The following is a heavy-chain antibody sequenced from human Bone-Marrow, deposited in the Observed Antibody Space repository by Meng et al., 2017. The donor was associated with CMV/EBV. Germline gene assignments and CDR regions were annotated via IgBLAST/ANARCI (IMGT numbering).Heavy chain of an antibody. D-gene: IGHD6-6*01. CDR3: ARDRYGSSAHYYYYYGMDV. Sequence: GESLKISCAASGFTFSSYSMNWVRQAPGKGLEWVSYISSSSSTIYYADSVKGQFTISRDNAKNSLYLQMNSLRAEDTAVYYCARDRYGSSAHYYYYYGMDVWGQGITVTVSS. CDR2: ISSSSSTI. CDR1: GFTFSSYS. V-gene: IGHV3-48*04. J-gene: IGHJ6*02.